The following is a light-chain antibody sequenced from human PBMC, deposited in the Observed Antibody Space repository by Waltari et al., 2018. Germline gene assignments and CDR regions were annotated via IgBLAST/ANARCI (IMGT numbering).Light chain of an antibody. CDR2: DVT. CDR3: SSYMDTTALEL. CDR1: SSDIGSYHY. J-gene: IGLJ2*01. Sequence: QSALTQPASVSGSPAQSLTIPCTGTSSDIGSYHYVSWYQQHPGKAPKLIIFDVTNRPSGVSNRVSGSKSGNTASLNISGLQGEDEADYYCSSYMDTTALELFGGGTSLTVL. V-gene: IGLV2-14*03.